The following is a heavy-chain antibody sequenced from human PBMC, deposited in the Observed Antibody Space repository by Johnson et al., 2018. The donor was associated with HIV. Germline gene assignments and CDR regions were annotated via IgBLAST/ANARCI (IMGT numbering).Heavy chain of an antibody. CDR3: AKTMAQGEYAFDV. CDR2: IKPAGSAK. V-gene: IGHV3-7*03. D-gene: IGHD3-10*01. J-gene: IGHJ3*01. CDR1: GYSFSHYW. Sequence: EVQLVESGGGLVQPGGSLTLPCVASGYSFSHYWMSWVRQAPGKGLEWVANIKPAGSAKYYVDSVKGRFTISRDNSKNSLYLQLTSLRDDDTAVYYCAKTMAQGEYAFDVWGQGTFVTVSS.